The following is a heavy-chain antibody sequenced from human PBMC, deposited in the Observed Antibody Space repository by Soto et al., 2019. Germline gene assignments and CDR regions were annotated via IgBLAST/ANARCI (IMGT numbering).Heavy chain of an antibody. CDR3: ARGRGCSGGSCYSWTDY. D-gene: IGHD2-15*01. V-gene: IGHV4-34*01. J-gene: IGHJ4*02. CDR2: INHSGST. Sequence: SETLSLTCAVYGGSFSGYYWSWIRQPPGKGLEWIGEINHSGSTNYNPSLKSRVTISVDTSKNQFSLKLSSVTAADTAVYYCARGRGCSGGSCYSWTDYWGQGTLVTVSS. CDR1: GGSFSGYY.